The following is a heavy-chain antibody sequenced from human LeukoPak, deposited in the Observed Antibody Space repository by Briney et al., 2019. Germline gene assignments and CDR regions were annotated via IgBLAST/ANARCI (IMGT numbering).Heavy chain of an antibody. J-gene: IGHJ4*02. Sequence: GGSLRLSCAASGFTFSSYSMNWVRQAPGKGLEWVSYISSSSSTIYYADSVKGRFTISRDNAKNSLYLQMNSLRAEDTAVYYCARVGGSGSHRVDYWGQGTLVTVSS. CDR3: ARVGGSGSHRVDY. CDR2: ISSSSSTI. D-gene: IGHD3-10*01. V-gene: IGHV3-48*01. CDR1: GFTFSSYS.